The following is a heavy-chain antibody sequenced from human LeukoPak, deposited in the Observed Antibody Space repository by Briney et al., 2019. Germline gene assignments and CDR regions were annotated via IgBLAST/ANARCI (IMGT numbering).Heavy chain of an antibody. CDR3: ARDLYGDYWYFDL. CDR2: INSDGSKI. V-gene: IGHV3-74*01. J-gene: IGHJ2*01. Sequence: GGSLRLSCAASGFTSSSYWMHWVRQAPGKGLVWVSRINSDGSKIRYADSVKGRFTISRDNAKNTVYLQMNSLRAEDTAIYYCARDLYGDYWYFDLWGRGTLVTVSS. CDR1: GFTSSSYW. D-gene: IGHD4-17*01.